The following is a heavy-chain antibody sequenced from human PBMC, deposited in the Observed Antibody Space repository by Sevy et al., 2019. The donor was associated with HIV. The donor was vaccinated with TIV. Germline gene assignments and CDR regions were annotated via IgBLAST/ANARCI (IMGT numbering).Heavy chain of an antibody. CDR1: GFTFSSYS. D-gene: IGHD3-22*01. CDR2: ISSSSSTI. CDR3: AREGHYYDSSGYPDY. Sequence: GGSLRLSCAASGFTFSSYSMNWVRQAPGKGLEWVSYISSSSSTIYYADSVKGRFTISRDNAKNSLYLQMNSLRDEDTAVYYCAREGHYYDSSGYPDYWGHGTLVTVSS. V-gene: IGHV3-48*02. J-gene: IGHJ4*01.